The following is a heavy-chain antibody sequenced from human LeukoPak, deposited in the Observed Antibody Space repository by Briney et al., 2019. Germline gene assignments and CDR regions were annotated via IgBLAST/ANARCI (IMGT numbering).Heavy chain of an antibody. CDR1: GFTFTSYA. CDR2: ISGNRGDST. CDR3: AKVESGGYSFGTFDF. V-gene: IGHV3-23*01. Sequence: GGSLRLSCAASGFTFTSYALSWVRQAPGKGLEWVSAISGNRGDSTYYADSVKGRFTISRDNSKNTIYLQMNSLRAEDTAVYYCAKVESGGYSFGTFDFWGQGTLVAVSS. D-gene: IGHD5-18*01. J-gene: IGHJ4*02.